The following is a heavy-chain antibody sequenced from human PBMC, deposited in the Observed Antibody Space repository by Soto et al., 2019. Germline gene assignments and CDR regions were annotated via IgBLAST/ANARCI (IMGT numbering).Heavy chain of an antibody. CDR2: ISSSSTYI. V-gene: IGHV3-21*01. CDR3: ARRSKQLAFDY. CDR1: GFTFSSHS. D-gene: IGHD6-6*01. J-gene: IGHJ4*02. Sequence: GGSLRLSCAASGFTFSSHSMNWVRQAPGKGLEWVSSISSSSTYIYYADSVKGRFTISRDNAKNSLYLQMNSLRAEDTAVYYCARRSKQLAFDYWGQGTLVTVSS.